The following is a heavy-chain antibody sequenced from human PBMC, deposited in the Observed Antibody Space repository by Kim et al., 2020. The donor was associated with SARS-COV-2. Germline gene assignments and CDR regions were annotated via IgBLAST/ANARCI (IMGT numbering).Heavy chain of an antibody. CDR2: INRNSDST. V-gene: IGHV3-20*01. D-gene: IGHD3-16*01. Sequence: GGSLRLSCAASGFTFDDYGMSWVRQAPGKGLEWVSGINRNSDSTGYADSVKGRFTISRDNAKNSLLLQMNSPRAEDMALYHCVRGYAGGPFDLWGQGTLVTVSS. CDR3: VRGYAGGPFDL. CDR1: GFTFDDYG. J-gene: IGHJ4*02.